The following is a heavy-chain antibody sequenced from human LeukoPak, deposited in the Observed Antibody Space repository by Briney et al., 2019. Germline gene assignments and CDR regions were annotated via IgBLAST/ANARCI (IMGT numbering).Heavy chain of an antibody. D-gene: IGHD3-10*01. Sequence: GESLKISCKGSGYSFSSYWIGWVRQMPGKGLDWMGAIYPGDSDTRYSPSFQGQVSISADTSISTAYLQWSSLKASDTAMYYCARHPSPRGYYYYGMDVWGQGTTVTVSS. CDR3: ARHPSPRGYYYYGMDV. V-gene: IGHV5-51*01. CDR2: IYPGDSDT. J-gene: IGHJ6*02. CDR1: GYSFSSYW.